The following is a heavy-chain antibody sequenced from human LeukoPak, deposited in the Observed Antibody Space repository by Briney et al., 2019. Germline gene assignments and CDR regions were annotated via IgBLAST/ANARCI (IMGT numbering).Heavy chain of an antibody. Sequence: GSSVKVSCKASGGTFSSYAISWVRQAPGQGLEWMGGIIPIFGTANYAQKFQGRVTITADESTSTAYMELSSLRSEDTAVYYCARDRESVAGTDGGRFTDFDYWGQGTLVTVSS. J-gene: IGHJ4*02. CDR2: IIPIFGTA. V-gene: IGHV1-69*01. CDR1: GGTFSSYA. CDR3: ARDRESVAGTDGGRFTDFDY. D-gene: IGHD6-19*01.